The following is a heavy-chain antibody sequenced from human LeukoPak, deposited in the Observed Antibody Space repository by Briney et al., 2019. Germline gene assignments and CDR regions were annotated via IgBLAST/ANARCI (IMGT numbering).Heavy chain of an antibody. CDR3: ARVSLAVGNNWFDP. J-gene: IGHJ5*02. CDR1: GGSFSGYY. D-gene: IGHD6-19*01. Sequence: SETLSLTCAVYGGSFSGYYWSWIRQPPGKGLEWIGEINHSGSTNYNPSLKSRGTISVDTSKTPFSLKLSSVTAADPAVYYCARVSLAVGNNWFDPWGQGTLVTVSS. V-gene: IGHV4-34*01. CDR2: INHSGST.